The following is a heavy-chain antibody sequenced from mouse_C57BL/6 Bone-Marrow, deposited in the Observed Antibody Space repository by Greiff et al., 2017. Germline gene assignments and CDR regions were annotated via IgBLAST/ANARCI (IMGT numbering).Heavy chain of an antibody. Sequence: QVQLQQPGAELVKPGASVKLSCKASGYTFTSYWMHWVKQRPGQGLEWIGMIHPYIGSTNYNQKFKSKATLTVDKSSSTAYMQLSSLTSEDSAVYYCARRCCGIAYFDCWGQGTTLTVSS. CDR2: IHPYIGST. J-gene: IGHJ2*01. D-gene: IGHD1-1*02. CDR3: ARRCCGIAYFDC. CDR1: GYTFTSYW. V-gene: IGHV1-64*01.